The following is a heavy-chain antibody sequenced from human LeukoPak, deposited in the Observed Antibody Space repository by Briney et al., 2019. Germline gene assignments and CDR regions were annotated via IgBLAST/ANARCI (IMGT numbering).Heavy chain of an antibody. Sequence: SETLSLTCPVSGGSISSYYWSWIRQPPGKGLEWLGYIYYSGSTNYNPSLKSRVTISADTSKNQFSLKLSSVTAADTAVYYCARDHGSYGHDYWGQGTLGTVSS. J-gene: IGHJ4*02. CDR2: IYYSGST. D-gene: IGHD5-18*01. V-gene: IGHV4-59*01. CDR3: ARDHGSYGHDY. CDR1: GGSISSYY.